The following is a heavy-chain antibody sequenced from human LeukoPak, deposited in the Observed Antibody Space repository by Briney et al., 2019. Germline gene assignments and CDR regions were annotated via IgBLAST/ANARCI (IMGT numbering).Heavy chain of an antibody. J-gene: IGHJ4*02. Sequence: SETLSLTCAVYGGSFSVYYWSWIRQPPGKGLVWIGEINHSGSTNYNPSLKSRVTISVDTSKNQFSLKLSSVTAADTAVYYCARGAGRDSGYAAYFDYWGQGTLVTVSS. V-gene: IGHV4-34*01. CDR1: GGSFSVYY. D-gene: IGHD5-12*01. CDR2: INHSGST. CDR3: ARGAGRDSGYAAYFDY.